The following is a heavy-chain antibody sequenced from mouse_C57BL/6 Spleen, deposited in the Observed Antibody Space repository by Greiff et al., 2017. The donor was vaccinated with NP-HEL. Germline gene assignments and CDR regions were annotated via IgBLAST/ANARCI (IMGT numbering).Heavy chain of an antibody. CDR1: GYTFTTYP. CDR3: ARTNWDGGDYFDY. J-gene: IGHJ2*01. CDR2: FHPYNDDT. V-gene: IGHV1-47*01. Sequence: VMLVESGAELVKPGASVKMSCKASGYTFTTYPIEWMKQNHGKSLEWIGNFHPYNDDTKYNEKFKGKATLTVEKSSSTVYLELSRLTSDDSAVYYCARTNWDGGDYFDYWGQGTTLTVSS. D-gene: IGHD4-1*02.